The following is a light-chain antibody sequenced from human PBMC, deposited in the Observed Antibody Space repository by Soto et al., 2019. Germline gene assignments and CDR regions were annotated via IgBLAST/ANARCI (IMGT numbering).Light chain of an antibody. CDR2: AAS. CDR1: QGVDTY. Sequence: DIQMTQSPSSVSASVGDRVTITCRASQGVDTYLAWYQLKPGKAPKLLIYAASNLQDEVASRFSGSGSETHFTLTISSLQPEDFATYYCQQAKGFPLTFGGGTKVE. J-gene: IGKJ4*01. CDR3: QQAKGFPLT. V-gene: IGKV1-12*01.